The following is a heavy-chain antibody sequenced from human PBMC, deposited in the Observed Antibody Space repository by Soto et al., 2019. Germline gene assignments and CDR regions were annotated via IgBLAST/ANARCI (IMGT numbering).Heavy chain of an antibody. J-gene: IGHJ6*03. CDR1: GGSISSSSYY. Sequence: SETLSLTCTVSGGSISSSSYYWGWIRQPPGKGLEWIGSIYYSGSTYYNPSLKSRVTISVDTSKNQFSLKLSSVTAADTAVYYCAVTYDFWSGYYNDCYYYMDVWGKGTTVTVSS. V-gene: IGHV4-39*01. D-gene: IGHD3-3*01. CDR2: IYYSGST. CDR3: AVTYDFWSGYYNDCYYYMDV.